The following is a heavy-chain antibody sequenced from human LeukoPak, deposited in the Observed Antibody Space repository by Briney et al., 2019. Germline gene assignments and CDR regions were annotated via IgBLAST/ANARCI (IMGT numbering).Heavy chain of an antibody. CDR1: GFTLRSYA. CDR2: ISGSGGST. D-gene: IGHD3-9*01. Sequence: QPGGSLRLSCAASGFTLRSYAMSWVRQAPGKGLEWVSTISGSGGSTYYADSVKGRFTISRDNSKNTLYLQMNSLGAEDTALFYCAKELNYDILTGIFDYWGQGTLATVSS. J-gene: IGHJ4*02. V-gene: IGHV3-23*01. CDR3: AKELNYDILTGIFDY.